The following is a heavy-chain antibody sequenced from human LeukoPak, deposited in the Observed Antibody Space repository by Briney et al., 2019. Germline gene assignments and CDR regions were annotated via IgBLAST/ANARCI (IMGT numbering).Heavy chain of an antibody. Sequence: SETLSLTYAVYGGSFSRYYWSWSRQSPGKGLEWIAEIDHRGDTNYNPSVKSRVTISVDTSKNQFSLKVRSLSAADTAVYYCARGATISETGYFDFWGQGTLVTVSS. D-gene: IGHD5-24*01. CDR3: ARGATISETGYFDF. V-gene: IGHV4-34*01. J-gene: IGHJ4*03. CDR2: IDHRGDT. CDR1: GGSFSRYY.